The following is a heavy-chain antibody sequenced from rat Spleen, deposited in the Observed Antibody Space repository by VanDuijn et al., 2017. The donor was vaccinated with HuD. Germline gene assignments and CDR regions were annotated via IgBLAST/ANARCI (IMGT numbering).Heavy chain of an antibody. CDR2: INNAGIT. V-gene: IGHV3-3*01. D-gene: IGHD1-4*01. J-gene: IGHJ3*01. Sequence: EVQLQESGPGLVKPSQSLSLTCSVTEYSITSSYRWSWIRKFPGNKLEWMGYINNAGITDYNQSLKSRISITRDTSKNQFFLQLNYVTTEDTATYYCARSGGELGWFAYWGQGTLVTVSS. CDR3: ARSGGELGWFAY. CDR1: EYSITSSYR.